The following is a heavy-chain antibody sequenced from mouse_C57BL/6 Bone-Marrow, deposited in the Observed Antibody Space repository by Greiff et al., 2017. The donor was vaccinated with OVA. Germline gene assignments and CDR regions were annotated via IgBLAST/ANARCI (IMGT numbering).Heavy chain of an antibody. Sequence: VQVVESGAELARPGASVTLSCKASGYTFTDYEMHWVKQTPVHGLEWIGAIDPETGGTAYNQQFKGKAILTADKSSSTAYMELRSLTSEDSAVCYCTRSGYYCSRLWGQGTSVTVSS. CDR3: TRSGYYCSRL. CDR1: GYTFTDYE. V-gene: IGHV1-15*01. CDR2: IDPETGGT. J-gene: IGHJ4*01. D-gene: IGHD1-1*01.